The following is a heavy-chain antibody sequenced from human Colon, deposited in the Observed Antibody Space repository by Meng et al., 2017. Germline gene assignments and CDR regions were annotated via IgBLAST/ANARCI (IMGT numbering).Heavy chain of an antibody. V-gene: IGHV3-11*01. CDR2: ISSSGSTI. D-gene: IGHD6-13*01. Sequence: GESLKISCAASGFTFSDYYMSWIRQAPGKGLEWVSYISSSGSTIYYADSVKGRFTIPRDNAKNSLYLQMNSLRAEDTAVYYCARDLLRSGYSSSWLPNDYWGQGTLVTVSS. J-gene: IGHJ4*02. CDR1: GFTFSDYY. CDR3: ARDLLRSGYSSSWLPNDY.